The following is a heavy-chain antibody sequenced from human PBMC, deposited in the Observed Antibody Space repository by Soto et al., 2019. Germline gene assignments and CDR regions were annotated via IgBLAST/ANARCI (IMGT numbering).Heavy chain of an antibody. J-gene: IGHJ4*02. V-gene: IGHV1-69*13. CDR2: IIPIFGTA. Sequence: SVKVSCKASGGTFSSYAISWVRQAPGQGLEWMGGIIPIFGTANYAQKFQGRVTITADESTSTAYMELSSLRSEDTAVYYCATRGYSYGNIDYWGQGTLVTVSS. CDR1: GGTFSSYA. CDR3: ATRGYSYGNIDY. D-gene: IGHD5-18*01.